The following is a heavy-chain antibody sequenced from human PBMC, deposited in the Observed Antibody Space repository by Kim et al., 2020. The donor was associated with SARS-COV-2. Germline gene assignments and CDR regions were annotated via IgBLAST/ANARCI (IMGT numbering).Heavy chain of an antibody. D-gene: IGHD4-17*01. J-gene: IGHJ4*02. CDR1: GGSINNYY. Sequence: SETLSLTCTVSGGSINNYYWSWIRQPPGKGLEWIGHIFYSGSTNYNPSLKGRVTMSVDSSKNQFSLNLNSVTSADSAVYYCARRAGNYGGNDYDFWGQG. CDR2: IFYSGST. CDR3: ARRAGNYGGNDYDF. V-gene: IGHV4-59*01.